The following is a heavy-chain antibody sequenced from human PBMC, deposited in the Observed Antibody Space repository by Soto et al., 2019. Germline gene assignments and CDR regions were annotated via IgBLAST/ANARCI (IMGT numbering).Heavy chain of an antibody. Sequence: GASVKVSCKVSGYTLTELSMHWVRQAPGKGLEWMGGFDPEDGETIYAQKFQGRVTMTEDTSTDTAYMELSSLRSEDTAVYYCATRDFWSGYYRGYDAFDIWGQGTMVTVSS. D-gene: IGHD3-3*01. CDR2: FDPEDGET. CDR1: GYTLTELS. J-gene: IGHJ3*02. CDR3: ATRDFWSGYYRGYDAFDI. V-gene: IGHV1-24*01.